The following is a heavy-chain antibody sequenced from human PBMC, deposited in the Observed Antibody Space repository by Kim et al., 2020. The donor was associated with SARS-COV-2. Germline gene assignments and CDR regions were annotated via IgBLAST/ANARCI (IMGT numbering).Heavy chain of an antibody. CDR2: IYPGDSDT. CDR1: GYSFTSYW. J-gene: IGHJ6*02. V-gene: IGHV5-51*01. Sequence: GESLKISCKGSGYSFTSYWIGWVRQMPGKGLEWMGIIYPGDSDTRYSTSFQGQVTISADKSISTAYLKWSRLKASDTAMYYCSRLVNAPYYDFWSGYYNSSPRILTYCMALWGQGTTVTVSS. D-gene: IGHD3-3*01. CDR3: SRLVNAPYYDFWSGYYNSSPRILTYCMAL.